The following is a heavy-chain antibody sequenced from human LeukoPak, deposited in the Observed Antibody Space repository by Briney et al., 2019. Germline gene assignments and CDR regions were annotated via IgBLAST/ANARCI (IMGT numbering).Heavy chain of an antibody. CDR3: ASNYGSGSYPVDY. J-gene: IGHJ4*02. V-gene: IGHV3-20*01. Sequence: GGSLGLSCAASGFTFDDYGMSWVRQAPGKGLEWVSGINWNGGSTGYADSVKGRFTISRDNAKNSLYLQMNSLRAEDTALYHCASNYGSGSYPVDYWGQGTLVTVSS. CDR2: INWNGGST. CDR1: GFTFDDYG. D-gene: IGHD3-10*01.